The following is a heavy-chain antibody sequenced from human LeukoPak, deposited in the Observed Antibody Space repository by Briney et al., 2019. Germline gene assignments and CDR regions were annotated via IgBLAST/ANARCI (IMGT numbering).Heavy chain of an antibody. CDR3: ARDRGVAVTTHDYMDV. CDR1: GGSFSGYY. CDR2: INHSGST. Sequence: SETLSLTCAVYGGSFSGYYWSWIRQPPGKGLEWIGEINHSGSTYYNPSLKSRVTISVDTSKNQFSLKLSSVTAADTAVYYCARDRGVAVTTHDYMDVWGKGTTVTVSS. J-gene: IGHJ6*03. D-gene: IGHD4-17*01. V-gene: IGHV4-34*01.